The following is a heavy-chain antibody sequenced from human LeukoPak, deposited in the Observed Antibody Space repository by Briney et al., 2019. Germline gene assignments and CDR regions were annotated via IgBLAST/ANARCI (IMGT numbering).Heavy chain of an antibody. V-gene: IGHV3-21*01. Sequence: GGSLRLSCAASGFTFSSYSMNWVRQAPGKGLEWVSSISSSSIYIYYADSVKGRFTISRDNAKNSLYLQMNSLRAEDTAVYYCASSGHSSSWYGWGQGTLVTVSS. CDR2: ISSSSIYI. J-gene: IGHJ4*02. CDR1: GFTFSSYS. CDR3: ASSGHSSSWYG. D-gene: IGHD6-13*01.